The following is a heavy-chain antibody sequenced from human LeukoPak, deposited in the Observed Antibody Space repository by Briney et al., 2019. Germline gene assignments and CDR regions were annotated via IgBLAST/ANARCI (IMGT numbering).Heavy chain of an antibody. J-gene: IGHJ4*02. CDR2: ISGTSNTI. Sequence: GGSLRLSCAASGFTFSSYSMNWVRQAPGKGPEWVSFISGTSNTIHYADSVKGRFTISRDNAQNSLYLQMNSLRGEDTAVHYCATSGSYRFDYWGQGTLVTVSS. V-gene: IGHV3-48*01. CDR1: GFTFSSYS. CDR3: ATSGSYRFDY. D-gene: IGHD1-26*01.